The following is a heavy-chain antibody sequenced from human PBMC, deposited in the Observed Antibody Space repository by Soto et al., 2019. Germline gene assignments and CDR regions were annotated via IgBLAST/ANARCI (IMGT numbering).Heavy chain of an antibody. CDR1: GGTFSSYT. J-gene: IGHJ4*01. D-gene: IGHD5-12*01. V-gene: IGHV1-69*08. CDR3: ARERDGYNAY. Sequence: QVQLVQSGAEVKKPGSSVKVSCKASGGTFSSYTITWVRQALGQGLGWMGRFIPILGIANYAKKFQGRVTITADKSTSTAYMELSSLRSEDTAVYYCARERDGYNAYWGHGTLVTFSS. CDR2: FIPILGIA.